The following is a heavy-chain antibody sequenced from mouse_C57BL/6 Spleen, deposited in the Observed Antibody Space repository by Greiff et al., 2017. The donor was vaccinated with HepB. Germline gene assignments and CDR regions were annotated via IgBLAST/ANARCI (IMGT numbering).Heavy chain of an antibody. CDR1: GSTFTSYW. Sequence: VQLQQSGAELVKAGASVKMSCKASGSTFTSYWMHWVKQRLGQGLEWFAETNPTNGRTYYTEKFKSKATLTVDKSSSTAYMLLGRPTFEDYAVYYCARNKKIVATYFDYWGQGTTLTVAS. J-gene: IGHJ2*01. CDR2: TNPTNGRT. CDR3: ARNKKIVATYFDY. D-gene: IGHD1-1*01. V-gene: IGHV1S81*02.